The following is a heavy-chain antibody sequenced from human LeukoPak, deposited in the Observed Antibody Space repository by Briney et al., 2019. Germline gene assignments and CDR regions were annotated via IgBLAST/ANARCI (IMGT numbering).Heavy chain of an antibody. CDR2: IYHSGST. Sequence: SQTLSLTCTVSGGSISSGGYYWSWLRQPPGKGLEWIGYIYHSGSTYYNPSLKSRVTISVDRSKNQFSLKLSSVTAADTATYYCARETSLAGFASGLGFNYWGQGILVTVSS. J-gene: IGHJ4*02. V-gene: IGHV4-30-2*01. CDR3: ARETSLAGFASGLGFNY. CDR1: GGSISSGGYY. D-gene: IGHD6-19*01.